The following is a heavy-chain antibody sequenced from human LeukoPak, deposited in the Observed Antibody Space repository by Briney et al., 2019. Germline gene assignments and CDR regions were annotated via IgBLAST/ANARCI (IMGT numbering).Heavy chain of an antibody. D-gene: IGHD2-15*01. CDR3: ANTPYSLRVSGGSLYYFDY. V-gene: IGHV4-30-4*08. CDR1: GGSISSGDYY. J-gene: IGHJ4*02. CDR2: IYYSGST. Sequence: PSQTLSLTCTVSGGSISSGDYYWSWIRQPPGKGLEWIGYIYYSGSTYYNPSLKSRVTISVDMTKNQFSLKLSSVTAADTAVYYCANTPYSLRVSGGSLYYFDYWGQGTLVTVSS.